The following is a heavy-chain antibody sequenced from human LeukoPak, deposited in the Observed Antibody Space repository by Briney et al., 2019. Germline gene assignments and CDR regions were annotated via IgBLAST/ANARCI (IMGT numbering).Heavy chain of an antibody. D-gene: IGHD3-3*01. Sequence: PGGSLRLSCAASGFTFSSYAMSWVRQAPGKGLEWVSYISSSGSTIYYADSVKGRFTISRDNAKNSLFLQMNSLRAEDTAVYYCARERQPNSYDFWIVAPLDYWGQGTLVTVSS. CDR2: ISSSGSTI. J-gene: IGHJ4*02. CDR1: GFTFSSYA. V-gene: IGHV3-48*04. CDR3: ARERQPNSYDFWIVAPLDY.